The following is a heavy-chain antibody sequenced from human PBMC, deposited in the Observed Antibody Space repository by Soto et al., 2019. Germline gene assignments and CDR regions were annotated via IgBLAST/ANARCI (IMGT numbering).Heavy chain of an antibody. J-gene: IGHJ4*02. V-gene: IGHV3-23*01. CDR2: ISGSGGST. Sequence: GGSLKLSCAASGFTFSSYAMSWVRQAPGKGLEWVSAISGSGGSTYYADSVKGRFTISRDNAKNTLYLQVDSLRAEDTAVFYCGRDRGGNYYGGFDYWGQGTLVTVSS. CDR3: GRDRGGNYYGGFDY. CDR1: GFTFSSYA. D-gene: IGHD1-26*01.